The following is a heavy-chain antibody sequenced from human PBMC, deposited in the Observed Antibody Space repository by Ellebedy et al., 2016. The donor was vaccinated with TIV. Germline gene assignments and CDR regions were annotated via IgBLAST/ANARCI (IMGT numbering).Heavy chain of an antibody. CDR3: ARRDDYGLDV. CDR2: IYPGDSDT. V-gene: IGHV5-51*01. CDR1: GYSFTSYW. J-gene: IGHJ6*02. Sequence: GESLKISCKGSGYSFTSYWIDWVRQMPGKGLEWMGFIYPGDSDTRYSPSFQGQVTISADKSIRTAYLQWSSLKAPDSAIHYCARRDDYGLDVWGQGTTVTVSS.